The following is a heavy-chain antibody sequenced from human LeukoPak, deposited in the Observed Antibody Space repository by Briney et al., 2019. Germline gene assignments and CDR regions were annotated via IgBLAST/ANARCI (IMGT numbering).Heavy chain of an antibody. CDR3: AKDGGTHFDH. CDR2: TSSSGATI. CDR1: GFTFSSYW. J-gene: IGHJ4*02. V-gene: IGHV3-48*01. D-gene: IGHD1-26*01. Sequence: GGSLRLSCAASGFTFSSYWMSWVRQAPGKGLEWVSYTSSSGATISYAQSVKGRFTITRDNAQNSLTLHMNTLRADDTAVYYCAKDGGTHFDHWGQGTLVTVSS.